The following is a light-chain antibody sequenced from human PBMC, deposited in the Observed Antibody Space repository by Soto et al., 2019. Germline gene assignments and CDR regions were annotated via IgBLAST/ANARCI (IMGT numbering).Light chain of an antibody. CDR2: AAS. CDR3: QWYNTAPYT. Sequence: DIQMTQSPSSLSASVGDRVTITCRASQGISNDLAWYQQKPGKVPKLLIYAASTLQSGVPSRFSGSGSGKEFTLTISSLHPEDVATYYCQWYNTAPYTFGQGTKLKIK. J-gene: IGKJ2*01. CDR1: QGISND. V-gene: IGKV1-27*01.